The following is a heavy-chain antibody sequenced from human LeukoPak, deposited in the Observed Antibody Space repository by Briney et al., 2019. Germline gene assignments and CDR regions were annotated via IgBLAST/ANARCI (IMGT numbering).Heavy chain of an antibody. CDR1: GFTFSSYE. Sequence: PGGSLRLSCAASGFTFSSYEMNWVRQAPGKGLEWVANIKQDGSEKYYVDSVKGRFTISRDNAKNSLYLQMNSLRAEDTALYYCARGGPPDSGSYRDGFDYWGQGTLVTVSS. V-gene: IGHV3-7*03. CDR3: ARGGPPDSGSYRDGFDY. CDR2: IKQDGSEK. J-gene: IGHJ4*02. D-gene: IGHD1-26*01.